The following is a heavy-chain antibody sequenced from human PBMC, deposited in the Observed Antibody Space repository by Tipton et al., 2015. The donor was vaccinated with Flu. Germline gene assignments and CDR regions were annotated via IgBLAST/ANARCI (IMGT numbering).Heavy chain of an antibody. CDR1: GFTFSDAW. V-gene: IGHV3-15*01. Sequence: SLRLSCRVFGFTFSDAWVSWVRQAPGKGLEWVGRIKSTTDGGTTDYAAPVRGRFSISRDWSKNTVHLQMNSLETEDTAVYYCTTVDHQEGTWGQGTLVTVSS. CDR2: IKSTTDGGTT. CDR3: TTVDHQEGT. D-gene: IGHD1-14*01. J-gene: IGHJ5*02.